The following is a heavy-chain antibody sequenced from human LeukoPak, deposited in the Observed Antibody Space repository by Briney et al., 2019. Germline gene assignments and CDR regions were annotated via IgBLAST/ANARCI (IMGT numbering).Heavy chain of an antibody. CDR2: IRNKADGGTP. CDR3: TRDPPTRY. Sequence: GSLRLSCAASGFTFSSYAMSWVRQAPGKGLEWVAFIRNKADGGTPEYAASVRGRFTASRDDSKSIAYLQMNSLTTEDTAVYYCTRDPPTRYWGQGTLVTVSS. V-gene: IGHV3-49*04. J-gene: IGHJ4*02. CDR1: GFTFSSYA. D-gene: IGHD2-15*01.